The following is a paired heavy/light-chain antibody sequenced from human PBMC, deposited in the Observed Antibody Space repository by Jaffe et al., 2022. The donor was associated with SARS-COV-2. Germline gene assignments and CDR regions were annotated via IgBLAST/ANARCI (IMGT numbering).Heavy chain of an antibody. Sequence: EVQLVETGGGLIQPGGSLRLSCAASGITVSDNYMGWVRQAPGKGLECVSVITSSGSTFYADSVKGRFTVSRDSSKNTLYLQMNSLRAEDTAVFHCFLGGGRYWGQGTLVTVSS. D-gene: IGHD3-16*01. V-gene: IGHV3-53*02. J-gene: IGHJ4*02. CDR1: GITVSDNY. CDR2: ITSSGST. CDR3: FLGGGRY.
Light chain of an antibody. CDR2: KVS. CDR3: MQHTHWPWT. Sequence: DVVMTQSPLSLPVTLGQPASISCRSSQSLVSGDGNTYLNWFQQRPGQSPGRLIYKVSNRDSGVPDRFSGSGSGTDFTLEISRVEAEDVGIYYCMQHTHWPWTFGQGTRVEIE. CDR1: QSLVSGDGNTY. J-gene: IGKJ1*01. V-gene: IGKV2-30*01.